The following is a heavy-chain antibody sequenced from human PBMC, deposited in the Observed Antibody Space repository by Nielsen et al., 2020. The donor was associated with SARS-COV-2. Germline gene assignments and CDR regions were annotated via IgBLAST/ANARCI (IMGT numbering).Heavy chain of an antibody. Sequence: GESLKISCAASGFTFDDYGMNWVRQAPGKGLEWISYISSSGSTIYYADSVKGRFTISRDNAKNSLFLQMNSLRDDDTAVYFCGRGEVGTTYGPFDYWGQGTLVTVSS. J-gene: IGHJ4*02. D-gene: IGHD1/OR15-1a*01. V-gene: IGHV3-48*03. CDR1: GFTFDDYG. CDR2: ISSSGSTI. CDR3: GRGEVGTTYGPFDY.